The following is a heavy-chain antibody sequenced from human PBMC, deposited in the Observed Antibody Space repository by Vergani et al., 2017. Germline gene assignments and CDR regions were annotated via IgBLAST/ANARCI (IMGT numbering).Heavy chain of an antibody. J-gene: IGHJ5*02. V-gene: IGHV4-61*02. D-gene: IGHD2-2*01. CDR2: IYTSGST. CDR1: GGSISSGSYY. CDR3: ARDHSCSSTSCYGFGWFDP. Sequence: QLHLQESGPGLVKPSQTLSLTCTVSGGSISSGSYYWSWIRQPAGKGLEWIGRIYTSGSTNYNPSLKSRVTISVDTSKNQFSLKLSSVTAADTAVYYCARDHSCSSTSCYGFGWFDPWGQGTLVTVSS.